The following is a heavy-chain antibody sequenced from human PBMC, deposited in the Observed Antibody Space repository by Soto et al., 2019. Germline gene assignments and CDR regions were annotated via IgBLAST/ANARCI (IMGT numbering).Heavy chain of an antibody. V-gene: IGHV2-5*02. CDR3: AHMGRDYGILTGYSWTINY. CDR1: GFSLSTSGVG. D-gene: IGHD3-9*01. Sequence: QITLKESGPTLVKPTQTLTLTCTFSGFSLSTSGVGVGWIRQPPRKALEWLELIYWDDDKRYSPSLKSRLTITNETSKNQVVLTITNMDAVDTSTYYCAHMGRDYGILTGYSWTINYWGQGTLVAVSS. CDR2: IYWDDDK. J-gene: IGHJ4*02.